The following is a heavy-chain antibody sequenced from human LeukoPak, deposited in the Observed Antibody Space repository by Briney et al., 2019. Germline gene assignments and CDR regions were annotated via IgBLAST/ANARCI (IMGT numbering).Heavy chain of an antibody. CDR1: GFTFSNAW. J-gene: IGHJ4*02. CDR3: TTGLAAMVAE. CDR2: IKSKTDGGTT. V-gene: IGHV3-15*01. Sequence: GGSLRLSCAASGFTFSNAWMSWVRWAPGKGLEWVGLIKSKTDGGTTDYAAPVKGRFTISRDDSKNTLYLQMNSLKTEDTAVYYCTTGLAAMVAEWGQGTLVTVSS. D-gene: IGHD5-18*01.